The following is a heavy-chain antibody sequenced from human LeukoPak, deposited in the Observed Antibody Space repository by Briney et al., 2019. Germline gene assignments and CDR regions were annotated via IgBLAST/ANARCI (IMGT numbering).Heavy chain of an antibody. Sequence: SVKVSCKASGGTFSSYAIGWVRQAPGQGLEWMGGIIPIFGTANYAQKFQGRVTITTDESTSTAYMELSSLRSEDTAVYYCATRSPYYYGSGSSYYFDYWGQGTLVTVSS. CDR2: IIPIFGTA. CDR3: ATRSPYYYGSGSSYYFDY. V-gene: IGHV1-69*05. J-gene: IGHJ4*02. D-gene: IGHD3-10*01. CDR1: GGTFSSYA.